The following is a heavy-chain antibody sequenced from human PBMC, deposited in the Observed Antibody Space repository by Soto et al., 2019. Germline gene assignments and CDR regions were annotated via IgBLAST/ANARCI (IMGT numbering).Heavy chain of an antibody. CDR1: GGTFSSYT. D-gene: IGHD3-3*01. J-gene: IGHJ5*02. Sequence: SVKFSCKASGGTFSSYTISWVRQAPGQGLEWMGRIIPILGIANYAQKFQGRVTITADKSTSTAYMELSSLRSEDTAVYYCASEKYDFWSGYRENWFDPWGQG. V-gene: IGHV1-69*02. CDR3: ASEKYDFWSGYRENWFDP. CDR2: IIPILGIA.